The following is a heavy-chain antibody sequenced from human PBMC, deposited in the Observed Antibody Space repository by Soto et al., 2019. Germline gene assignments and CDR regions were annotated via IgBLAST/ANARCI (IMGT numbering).Heavy chain of an antibody. V-gene: IGHV3-30*03. CDR3: ASDPLGLLAQNDY. Sequence: GGSLRLTCAASGFTFSSYGMHWVRQAPGKGLEWVAVISYDGSNKYYADSVKGRFTISRDNSKNTLYLQMNSLRAEDTAVYYWASDPLGLLAQNDYWGQGTLVTVSS. J-gene: IGHJ4*02. D-gene: IGHD7-27*01. CDR1: GFTFSSYG. CDR2: ISYDGSNK.